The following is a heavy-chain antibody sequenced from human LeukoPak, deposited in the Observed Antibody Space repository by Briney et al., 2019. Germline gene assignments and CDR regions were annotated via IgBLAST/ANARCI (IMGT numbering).Heavy chain of an antibody. J-gene: IGHJ4*02. Sequence: GGSLRLSCAASGFTVSSNYMSWVRQAPGKGLEWVSVIYSGGSTYYADSVKGRFTISRDNSKNTLYLQMNSLRAEDTAVCYCARDSSVPPFDYWGQGTLVTVSS. CDR1: GFTVSSNY. CDR3: ARDSSVPPFDY. D-gene: IGHD6-6*01. CDR2: IYSGGST. V-gene: IGHV3-66*01.